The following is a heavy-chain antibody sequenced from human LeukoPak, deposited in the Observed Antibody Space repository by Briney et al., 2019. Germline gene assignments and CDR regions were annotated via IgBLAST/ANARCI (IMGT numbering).Heavy chain of an antibody. CDR3: ASSARRDGYNYAGDY. D-gene: IGHD5-24*01. V-gene: IGHV1-2*02. CDR2: INPDSGGT. J-gene: IGHJ4*02. Sequence: ASVTVSFTASGYTFTVYYMHWVRQAPGQGLGWMGWINPDSGGTNYAQKFQGRVTMTRDTSISTAYMELSRLRSEDTAVYYCASSARRDGYNYAGDYWGQGTLVTVSS. CDR1: GYTFTVYY.